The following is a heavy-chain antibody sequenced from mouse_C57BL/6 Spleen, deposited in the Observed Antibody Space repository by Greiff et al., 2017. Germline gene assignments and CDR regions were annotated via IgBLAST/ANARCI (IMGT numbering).Heavy chain of an antibody. J-gene: IGHJ1*03. CDR1: GFTFSDYG. CDR3: ARPGDYYGSSYDWYCDV. D-gene: IGHD1-1*01. Sequence: DVHLVESGGGLVKPGGSLKLSCAASGFTFSDYGMHWVRQAPEKGLEWVAYISSGSSTIYYADPVKGRFTISRDNAKNTLFLQMTSLRSEDTAMYYCARPGDYYGSSYDWYCDVWGTGTTVTVSS. V-gene: IGHV5-17*01. CDR2: ISSGSSTI.